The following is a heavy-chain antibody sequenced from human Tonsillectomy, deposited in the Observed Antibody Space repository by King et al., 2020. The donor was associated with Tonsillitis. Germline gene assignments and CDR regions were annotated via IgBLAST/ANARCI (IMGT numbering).Heavy chain of an antibody. V-gene: IGHV3-7*03. CDR1: GFTFSSYW. J-gene: IGHJ5*02. CDR2: IKQDGSEK. CDR3: ARNDFWSWCSEINWFDP. D-gene: IGHD3-3*01. Sequence: VQLVESGGGLVQPGGSLRLSCAASGFTFSSYWMSWVRQAPGKGLEWVANIKQDGSEKYYVDSVKGRFTISRDNAKNSLYLQMNSLRAEDTAVYYCARNDFWSWCSEINWFDPWGQGTLVTVSS.